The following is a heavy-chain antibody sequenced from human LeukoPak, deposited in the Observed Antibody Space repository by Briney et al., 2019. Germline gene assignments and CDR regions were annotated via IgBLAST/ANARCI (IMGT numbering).Heavy chain of an antibody. Sequence: SETLSRTCAVYGGSFSGYYWSWIRHAPGNGLEWIGEINHSGSTNYNPSLKSRVTISVDTSKNQFSLKLSSVTAADTAVYYCARPRRYYFDYWGQGTLVTVSS. J-gene: IGHJ4*02. CDR1: GGSFSGYY. CDR2: INHSGST. CDR3: ARPRRYYFDY. V-gene: IGHV4-34*01.